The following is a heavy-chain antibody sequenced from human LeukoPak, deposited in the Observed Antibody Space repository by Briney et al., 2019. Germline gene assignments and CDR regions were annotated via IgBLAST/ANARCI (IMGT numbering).Heavy chain of an antibody. CDR3: AKGVAANNFWSGYDY. CDR2: ISATGGSI. D-gene: IGHD3-3*01. CDR1: GFTFRSYG. V-gene: IGHV3-23*01. J-gene: IGHJ4*02. Sequence: GGSLRLSCAASGFTFRSYGMNWVRQAPGKGLEWVSSISATGGSIYYADSVKGRFTISRDNSKNTLNLQMNGLRAVDTAIYYCAKGVAANNFWSGYDYWGQGALVTVSS.